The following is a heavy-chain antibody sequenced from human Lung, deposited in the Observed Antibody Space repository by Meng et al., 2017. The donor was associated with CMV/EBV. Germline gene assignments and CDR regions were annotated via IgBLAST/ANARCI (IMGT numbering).Heavy chain of an antibody. D-gene: IGHD1-26*01. CDR2: VFYSGST. CDR3: ARHFGSGSYPFDY. Sequence: SETLSLXCAVSGGTIKINSFYWAWIRQTPGQGLEWIGSVFYSGSTYYNPSLKSRVTISVDTSKNQFSLNVYSVTAADTAVFYCARHFGSGSYPFDYWGQG. CDR1: GGTIKINSFY. J-gene: IGHJ4*02. V-gene: IGHV4-39*01.